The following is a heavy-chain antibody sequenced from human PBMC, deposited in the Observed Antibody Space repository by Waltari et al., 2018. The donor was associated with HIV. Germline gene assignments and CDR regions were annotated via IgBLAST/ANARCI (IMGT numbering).Heavy chain of an antibody. CDR3: ARAADGYPLNRFDP. V-gene: IGHV4-30-4*01. Sequence: QVQLQESGPGLVKPSRTLSLTCTVSGGSISSGDYYWSWIRQPPGKGLEWIGNNYYRGSTCHHPSLRGRVTRSVDTSKNQFSLKLSSVTAADTAVYYCARAADGYPLNRFDPWGQGTLVTVSS. CDR1: GGSISSGDYY. D-gene: IGHD5-18*01. CDR2: NYYRGST. J-gene: IGHJ5*02.